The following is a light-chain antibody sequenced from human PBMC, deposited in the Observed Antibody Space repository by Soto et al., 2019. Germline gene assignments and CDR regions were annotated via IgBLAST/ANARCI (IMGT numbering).Light chain of an antibody. CDR1: QSVDSSF. V-gene: IGKV3-20*01. Sequence: EVVLTQSPGTLSLSPGESATLSCRASQSVDSSFLAWYQQKPGQAPRLLIYHASSRATGTPDRFRGSGSGTDFTLTISRLEPEDFAVYYCQQYGSSPYTFGLGTKLEIK. CDR3: QQYGSSPYT. CDR2: HAS. J-gene: IGKJ2*01.